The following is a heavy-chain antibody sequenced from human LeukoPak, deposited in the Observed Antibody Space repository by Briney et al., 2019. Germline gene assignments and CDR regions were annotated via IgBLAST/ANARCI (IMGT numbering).Heavy chain of an antibody. V-gene: IGHV3-23*01. J-gene: IGHJ5*02. CDR2: ISGSGGST. CDR1: GFTFSSYA. Sequence: GSLRLSCAASGFTFSSYAMSWVRQAPGKGLEWVSAISGSGGSTYYADSVKGRFTISRDNSKNTLYLQMNSLRAEDTAVYYCAKCRWVTGYLPNWLDPWGQGTLVTVSS. CDR3: AKCRWVTGYLPNWLDP. D-gene: IGHD3-22*01.